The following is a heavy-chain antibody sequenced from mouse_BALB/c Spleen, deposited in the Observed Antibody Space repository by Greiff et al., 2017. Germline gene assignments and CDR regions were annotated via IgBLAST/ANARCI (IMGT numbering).Heavy chain of an antibody. CDR3: ASHYYGYLFAY. CDR1: GFTFSSYA. Sequence: EVKLVESGGGLVKPGGSLKLSCAASGFTFSSYAMSWVRQTPEKRLEWVAYISSGSSTIYYADTVKGRFTISRDNPKNTLFLQMTSLRSEDTAMYYCASHYYGYLFAYWGQGTLVTVSA. J-gene: IGHJ3*01. V-gene: IGHV5-17*02. CDR2: ISSGSSTI. D-gene: IGHD1-2*01.